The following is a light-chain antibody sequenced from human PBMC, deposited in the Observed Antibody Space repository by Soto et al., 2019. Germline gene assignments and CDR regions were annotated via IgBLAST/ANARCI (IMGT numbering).Light chain of an antibody. CDR3: QHYNSYSEA. CDR1: QTISSW. CDR2: KAS. J-gene: IGKJ1*01. Sequence: DIQMTQSPSTLSGSVGDRVTITCRASQTISSWLAWYQQKPGKAPKLLIYKASTLKSGVPSRFSGSGSGTEFTLTIRSLPPDDFATYYCQHYNSYSEAFGQGTKVDIK. V-gene: IGKV1-5*03.